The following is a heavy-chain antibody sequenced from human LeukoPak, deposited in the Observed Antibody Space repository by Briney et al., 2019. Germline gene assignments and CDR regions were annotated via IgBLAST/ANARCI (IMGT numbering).Heavy chain of an antibody. D-gene: IGHD3-10*01. V-gene: IGHV4-4*07. CDR1: GGSISSYY. Sequence: SETLSLTCTVSGGSISSYYWSWIRQPAGKGLEWIGRIYTSGSTNYNPSLKSRVTMSVDTSKNQFSLKLSSVTAADTAVYYCARHRSYYYGSGRAGGRTEIEYWGQGTLVTVSS. CDR2: IYTSGST. CDR3: ARHRSYYYGSGRAGGRTEIEY. J-gene: IGHJ4*02.